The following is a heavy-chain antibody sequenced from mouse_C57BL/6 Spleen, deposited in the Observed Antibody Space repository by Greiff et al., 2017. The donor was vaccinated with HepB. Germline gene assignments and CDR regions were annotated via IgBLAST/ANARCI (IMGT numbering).Heavy chain of an antibody. Sequence: EVKLMESGPGLVKPSQSLSLTCSVTGYSITSGYYWNWIRQFPGNKLEWMGYISYDGSNNYNPSLKNRISITRDTSKNQFFLKLNSVTTEDTATYYCARDAYRTTYYFDYWGQGTTLTVSS. D-gene: IGHD1-1*01. CDR1: GYSITSGYY. CDR3: ARDAYRTTYYFDY. J-gene: IGHJ2*01. V-gene: IGHV3-6*01. CDR2: ISYDGSN.